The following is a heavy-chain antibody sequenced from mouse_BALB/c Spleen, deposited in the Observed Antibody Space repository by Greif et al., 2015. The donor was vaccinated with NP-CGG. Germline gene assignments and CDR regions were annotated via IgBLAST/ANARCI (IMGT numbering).Heavy chain of an antibody. CDR3: ARGGGNYGDY. J-gene: IGHJ2*01. V-gene: IGHV14-3*02. CDR2: IDPANGNT. CDR1: GFNIKDTY. D-gene: IGHD2-1*01. Sequence: EVKVVESGAELVKPGASVKLSCTASGFNIKDTYMHWVKQRPEQGLEWIGRIDPANGNTKYDPKFQGKATITADTSSNTAYLQLSSLTSEDTAVYYCARGGGNYGDYWGQGTTLTVSS.